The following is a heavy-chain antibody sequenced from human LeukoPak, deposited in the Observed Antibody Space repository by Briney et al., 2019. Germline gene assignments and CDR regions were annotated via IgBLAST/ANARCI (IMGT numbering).Heavy chain of an antibody. CDR3: ARVGDGNFDY. D-gene: IGHD3-16*01. CDR2: ISDSGSA. Sequence: SETLSLTCTVSGGSISNYYWTWIRQPPGKGLEWVGHISDSGSANYNPSLKSRVTISGDTSKNQVSLNLGSVTAADTAVYYCARVGDGNFDYWGQGTLVTVSS. J-gene: IGHJ4*02. V-gene: IGHV4-59*01. CDR1: GGSISNYY.